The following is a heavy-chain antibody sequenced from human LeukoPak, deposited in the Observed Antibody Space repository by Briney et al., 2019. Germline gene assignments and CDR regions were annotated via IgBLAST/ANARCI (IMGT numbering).Heavy chain of an antibody. D-gene: IGHD5-18*01. Sequence: GGSLRLSCAASGFTFSSYEMNWVRQAPGKGLEWVAVIWYDGSNKYYADSVKGRFTISRDNSKNTLYLQMNSLRAEDTAVYYCAREVDTAMAIDYWGQGTLVTVSS. CDR3: AREVDTAMAIDY. J-gene: IGHJ4*02. CDR1: GFTFSSYE. V-gene: IGHV3-33*08. CDR2: IWYDGSNK.